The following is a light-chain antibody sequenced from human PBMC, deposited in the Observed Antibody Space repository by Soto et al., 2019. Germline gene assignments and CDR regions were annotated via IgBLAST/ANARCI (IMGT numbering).Light chain of an antibody. V-gene: IGKV3-20*01. CDR3: QQYGSSPLT. CDR1: QNVARNY. CDR2: DAS. J-gene: IGKJ4*01. Sequence: EIVLTQSPGTLSLSPGERATLSCRASQNVARNYLAWYQQRPGQAPRLLIYDASTRATGIPDRFSGSGSGTDFTLTISRLEPEDFVVYYCQQYGSSPLTFGGGTKVDIK.